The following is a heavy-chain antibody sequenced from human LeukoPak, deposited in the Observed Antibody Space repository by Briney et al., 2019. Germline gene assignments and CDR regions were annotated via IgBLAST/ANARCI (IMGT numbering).Heavy chain of an antibody. D-gene: IGHD2-15*01. V-gene: IGHV3-30*02. J-gene: IGHJ4*02. Sequence: PGGSLRLSCVTSGFVFSVYDIHWVRQPPGKGLEWVAFTQSDGTNNDYSDSLRGRFTLSRDNSRSTLYPQMNSLRTEDTAIYYCAKTLRYCSGASCYFLDYWGQGTLVTVSS. CDR2: TQSDGTNN. CDR1: GFVFSVYD. CDR3: AKTLRYCSGASCYFLDY.